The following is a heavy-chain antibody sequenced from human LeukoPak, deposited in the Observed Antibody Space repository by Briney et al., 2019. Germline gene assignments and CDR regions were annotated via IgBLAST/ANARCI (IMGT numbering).Heavy chain of an antibody. D-gene: IGHD1-1*01. CDR2: IYYSGST. J-gene: IGHJ4*02. CDR1: GGSISSSSYY. V-gene: IGHV4-39*07. Sequence: SETLSLTCTVSGGSISSSSYYWGWIRQPPGKGLEWIGSIYYSGSTYYNPSLKSRVTISVDMSKNQFSLKLSSVTAADTAVYSCARDVAQRGFRQIDYWGQGTLVTVSS. CDR3: ARDVAQRGFRQIDY.